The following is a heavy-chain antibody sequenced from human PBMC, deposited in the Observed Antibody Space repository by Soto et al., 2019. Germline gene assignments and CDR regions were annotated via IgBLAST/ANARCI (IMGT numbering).Heavy chain of an antibody. CDR1: GFTFSSYA. CDR2: ISGSGGST. D-gene: IGHD2-15*01. V-gene: IGHV3-23*01. J-gene: IGHJ4*02. Sequence: EVQLLESGGGLVQPGGSLRLSCAASGFTFSSYAMSWVRQAPGKGLEWVSAISGSGGSTYYADSVKGRFTISRDNSKNTLYLQMNSLRAEDTAVYYCAKDVGYCSGGSCYGEGYFDYWGQGTLVTVSS. CDR3: AKDVGYCSGGSCYGEGYFDY.